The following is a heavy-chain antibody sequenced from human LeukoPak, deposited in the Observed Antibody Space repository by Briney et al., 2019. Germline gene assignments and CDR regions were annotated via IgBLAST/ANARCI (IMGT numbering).Heavy chain of an antibody. V-gene: IGHV4-59*01. CDR1: GGSISSYY. D-gene: IGHD6-19*01. Sequence: SETLSLTCTVSGGSISSYYWSWIRQPPGKGLEWIGYIYYSGSTNYNPSLKSRVTISVDTSKNQFSLKLSSVTAADTAVYYCARVPAVAGTRVFDYWGQGTLVTAPS. CDR3: ARVPAVAGTRVFDY. CDR2: IYYSGST. J-gene: IGHJ4*02.